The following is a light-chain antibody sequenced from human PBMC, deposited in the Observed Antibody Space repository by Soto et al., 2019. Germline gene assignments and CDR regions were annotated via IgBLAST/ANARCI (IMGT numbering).Light chain of an antibody. Sequence: EIVLTQSPGTLSLYPGERATLSCRASQSVSSNYLAWYQQKPGQAPRLLISGASIRAAGIPDRVSGSGSGTDFTLTISRLEPEDFAVYYCQHYGTSPLTFGGGTKVDIK. CDR1: QSVSSNY. CDR3: QHYGTSPLT. J-gene: IGKJ4*01. CDR2: GAS. V-gene: IGKV3-20*01.